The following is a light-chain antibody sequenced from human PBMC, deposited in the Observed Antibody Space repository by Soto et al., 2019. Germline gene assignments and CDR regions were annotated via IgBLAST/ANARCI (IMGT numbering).Light chain of an antibody. CDR2: ATS. J-gene: IGKJ4*01. CDR1: QSISPY. CDR3: QKYNSAPLT. Sequence: DVQMTQSPSSLSAFVGDRVTITCRASQSISPYLAWFQQKPGKVPKLLIYATSTLQSGVPSRFSGSGSGTDFTLTISSLQPEDVGTYYCQKYNSAPLTFGRGTKVEIK. V-gene: IGKV1-27*01.